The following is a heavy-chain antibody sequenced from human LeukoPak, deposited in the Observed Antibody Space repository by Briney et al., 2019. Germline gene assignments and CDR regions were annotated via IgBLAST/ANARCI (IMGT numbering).Heavy chain of an antibody. CDR2: ISYDGSNK. J-gene: IGHJ5*02. V-gene: IGHV3-30-3*01. D-gene: IGHD2-2*02. CDR3: ARDPDIVVVPAAIGWFDP. Sequence: GRSLRLSCAASGFTFSSYAMHWVRQAPGKGLEWVAVISYDGSNKYYADSVKGRFTISRDNSKNTLYLQMNSLRAEDTAVYYCARDPDIVVVPAAIGWFDPWGQGTLVTVSS. CDR1: GFTFSSYA.